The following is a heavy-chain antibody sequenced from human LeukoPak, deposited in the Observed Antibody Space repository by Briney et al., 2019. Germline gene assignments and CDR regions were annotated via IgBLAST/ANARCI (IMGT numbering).Heavy chain of an antibody. CDR1: GGSISSRSYY. D-gene: IGHD3-16*01. CDR3: ARGEKVLDYLDY. Sequence: SESLSLTCTVSGGSISSRSYYWGWIRQPPGKGLEWIGKISDSGNTYYSPSLRSRVTISIDMSKNQFSLKLSSVTATDTAVYYCARGEKVLDYLDYWGQGTLVTVSS. CDR2: ISDSGNT. V-gene: IGHV4-39*01. J-gene: IGHJ4*02.